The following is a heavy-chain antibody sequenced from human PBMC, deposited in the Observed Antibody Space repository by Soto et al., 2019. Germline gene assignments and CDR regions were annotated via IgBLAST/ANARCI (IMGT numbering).Heavy chain of an antibody. D-gene: IGHD1-26*01. CDR3: ARDSGTSAPVDY. J-gene: IGHJ4*02. CDR2: ISSSSSYI. Sequence: GGSLRLSCAASGFTFSSYSMNWVRQAPGKGLEWVSSISSSSSYIYYADSVKGRFTISRDNAKNSLYLQMNSLGAEDTAVYYCARDSGTSAPVDYWGQGTLVTVSS. CDR1: GFTFSSYS. V-gene: IGHV3-21*01.